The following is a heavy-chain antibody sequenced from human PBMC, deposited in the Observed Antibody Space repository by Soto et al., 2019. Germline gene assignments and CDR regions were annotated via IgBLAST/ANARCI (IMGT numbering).Heavy chain of an antibody. D-gene: IGHD3-3*01. V-gene: IGHV4-39*01. J-gene: IGHJ6*02. Sequence: QLRLQESGPGLVKPSETLSLTCTVSGGSISSSSYYWGWIRQPPGKGLEWIGSIYYSGSTYYNPSLKSRVTISVDTSKNQFSLKLSSVTAADTAVYYCARLRLDYGMDVWGQGTTVTVSS. CDR2: IYYSGST. CDR1: GGSISSSSYY. CDR3: ARLRLDYGMDV.